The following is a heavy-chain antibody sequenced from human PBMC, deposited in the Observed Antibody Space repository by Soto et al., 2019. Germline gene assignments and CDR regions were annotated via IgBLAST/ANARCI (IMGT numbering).Heavy chain of an antibody. Sequence: QVQLVQSGAEVKKPGASVKVSCKASGYTFTSYAMHWVRQAPGQRLEWMGWINAGNGNTKYSQKFQGRVTITRDTSASTAYMELSSLRSEDTAVYYCAREETIFGVVISSDGMDVWGQGTTVTVSS. CDR1: GYTFTSYA. J-gene: IGHJ6*02. CDR3: AREETIFGVVISSDGMDV. V-gene: IGHV1-3*01. CDR2: INAGNGNT. D-gene: IGHD3-3*01.